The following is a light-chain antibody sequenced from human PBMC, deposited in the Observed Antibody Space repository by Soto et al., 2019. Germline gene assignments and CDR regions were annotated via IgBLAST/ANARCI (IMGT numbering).Light chain of an antibody. V-gene: IGLV1-40*01. CDR1: SSNIGARYV. CDR3: QSYDSSLSGPV. J-gene: IGLJ1*01. Sequence: QSVLRQPPSVSRARRQRVSISCTGRSSNIGARYVVYWYQQLPGTAPKLFVSGVNDRPSGVPDRFSGSTSGTSASLAITGLQAEDEANYYCQSYDSSLSGPVFGTGTKVTVL. CDR2: GVN.